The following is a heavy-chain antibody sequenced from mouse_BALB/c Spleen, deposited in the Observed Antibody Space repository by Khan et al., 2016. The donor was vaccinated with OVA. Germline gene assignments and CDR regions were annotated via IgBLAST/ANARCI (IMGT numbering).Heavy chain of an antibody. CDR1: GFTFSSYS. CDR3: ASHLTGSFAY. J-gene: IGHJ3*01. CDR2: ISSGGDYT. V-gene: IGHV5-6*01. D-gene: IGHD4-1*01. Sequence: EVELVESGGDLVKPGGSLKLSCAASGFTFSSYSMYWVRQTPDKRLEWVATISSGGDYTYYPDSVKGRFTISRDNAKNTLYLQMSSLKSEDTAMCYCASHLTGSFAYWGQGTLVTVSA.